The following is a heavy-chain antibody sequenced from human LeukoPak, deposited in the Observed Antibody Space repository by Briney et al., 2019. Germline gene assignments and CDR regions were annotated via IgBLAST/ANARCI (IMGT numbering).Heavy chain of an antibody. CDR2: IKQDGSEK. V-gene: IGHV3-7*01. Sequence: GGSLRLSCAASGFTFSSYWMNWVRQAPGKGLEWVANIKQDGSEKYYVDSVKGRFTISRDNAKNSLYLQMNSLRAEDTAVYYCARDPSRGYSYGYEDYWGQGTLVTVSS. CDR1: GFTFSSYW. J-gene: IGHJ4*02. D-gene: IGHD5-18*01. CDR3: ARDPSRGYSYGYEDY.